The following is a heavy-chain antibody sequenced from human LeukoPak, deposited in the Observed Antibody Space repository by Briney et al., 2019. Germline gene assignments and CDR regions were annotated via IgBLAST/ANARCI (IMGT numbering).Heavy chain of an antibody. V-gene: IGHV3-21*06. CDR2: ISSSSTYI. Sequence: TGGSLKLSCAASGFTFSSYSMNWVRQAPGKGLQWVSSISSSSTYIYYADSVKGRFTISRDNAKNSLYLQMNSLRAEDTAVYYCARIYCPGGSCYSGDIFDIWGQGTMVTVSS. J-gene: IGHJ3*02. CDR3: ARIYCPGGSCYSGDIFDI. CDR1: GFTFSSYS. D-gene: IGHD2-15*01.